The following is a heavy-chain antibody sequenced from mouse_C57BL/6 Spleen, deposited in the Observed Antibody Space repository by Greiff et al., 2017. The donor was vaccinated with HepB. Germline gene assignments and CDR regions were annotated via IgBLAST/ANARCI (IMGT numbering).Heavy chain of an antibody. CDR2: INPSTGGT. D-gene: IGHD1-1*01. CDR1: GYSFTGYY. CDR3: AREGITTVVATGNYFDY. Sequence: EVQLQQPGPELVKPGASVKISCKASGYSFTGYYMHWVKQSSEKSLEWIGEINPSTGGTSYNQKFKGKATLTVDKSSSTAYMQLKSLTSEDSAVYYCAREGITTVVATGNYFDYWGQGTTLTVSS. J-gene: IGHJ2*01. V-gene: IGHV1-43*01.